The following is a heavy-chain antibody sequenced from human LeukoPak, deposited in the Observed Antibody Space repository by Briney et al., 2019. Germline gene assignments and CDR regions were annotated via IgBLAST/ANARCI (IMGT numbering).Heavy chain of an antibody. D-gene: IGHD3-16*02. J-gene: IGHJ4*02. CDR1: GFTFSYYW. CDR3: TRYTSTWSFNY. CDR2: IKRRTDGGTT. V-gene: IGHV3-15*01. Sequence: GGSLRLSCAASGFTFSYYWMSWVRQAPGKGLEWVGRIKRRTDGGTTDYAAPVNGRFTISRDDSKNTLYLQMNSLKTEDTAVYYCTRYTSTWSFNYWGQGTLVTVSS.